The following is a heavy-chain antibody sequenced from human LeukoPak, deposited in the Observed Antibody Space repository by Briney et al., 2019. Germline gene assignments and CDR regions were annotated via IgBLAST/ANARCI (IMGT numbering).Heavy chain of an antibody. CDR1: GFTFSSYA. D-gene: IGHD3-22*01. CDR2: ISGSGGST. Sequence: GGSLRLSCAASGFTFSSYAMSWVRQVPGKGLEWVSAISGSGGSTYYADSVKGRFTISRDNSKKTLYLQMNSLRAEDTAVYYCAKARREYYYDSSGYGTREYYYYYGMDVWGQGTTVTVSS. CDR3: AKARREYYYDSSGYGTREYYYYYGMDV. J-gene: IGHJ6*02. V-gene: IGHV3-23*01.